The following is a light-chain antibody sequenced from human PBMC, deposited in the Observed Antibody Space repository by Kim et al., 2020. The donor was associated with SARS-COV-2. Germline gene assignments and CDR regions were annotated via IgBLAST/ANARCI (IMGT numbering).Light chain of an antibody. CDR1: QSISSN. V-gene: IGKV3-15*01. CDR3: HQYNQWPRYT. CDR2: DAS. J-gene: IGKJ2*01. Sequence: DIVMTQSPATLSVSPGERATLSCRASQSISSNLAWYQQKPGQAPRLLIYDASTRATDIPARFSGSGSGTDFTLTISSLQSEDFAVYYCHQYNQWPRYTFGQGTKLEI.